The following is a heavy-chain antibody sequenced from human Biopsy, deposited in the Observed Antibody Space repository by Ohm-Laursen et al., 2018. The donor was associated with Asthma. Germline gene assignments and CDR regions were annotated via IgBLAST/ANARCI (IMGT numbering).Heavy chain of an antibody. V-gene: IGHV1-2*06. J-gene: IGHJ5*01. CDR3: ARGQKSPGDRWFDY. CDR2: INPNSGGT. Sequence: GSSVKVSCKTSGYTFIGYHIHWVRQAPGQGLEWMGRINPNSGGTNYAQKFQGRVTMTSDTSISTAYMELSRLRSDDTALYYCARGQKSPGDRWFDYWGQGTLVTVSS. D-gene: IGHD7-27*01. CDR1: GYTFIGYH.